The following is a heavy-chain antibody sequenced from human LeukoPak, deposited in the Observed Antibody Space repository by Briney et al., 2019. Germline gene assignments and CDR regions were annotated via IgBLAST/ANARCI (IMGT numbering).Heavy chain of an antibody. J-gene: IGHJ4*02. Sequence: GRSLRLSCVASGFTFSSYAMHWVRQAPGKGLEWVAVISYDGSNKYYADSVKGRFTISRDNSKNTLYLQMNSLRAEDTAVYYCARDFAVGFLQWLGYFDYWGQGTLVTVSS. V-gene: IGHV3-30-3*01. CDR1: GFTFSSYA. CDR2: ISYDGSNK. D-gene: IGHD3-3*02. CDR3: ARDFAVGFLQWLGYFDY.